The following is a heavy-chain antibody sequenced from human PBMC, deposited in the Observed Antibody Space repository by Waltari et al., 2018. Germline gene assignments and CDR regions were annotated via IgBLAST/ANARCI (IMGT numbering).Heavy chain of an antibody. CDR3: ARESYGDYVYYFDY. CDR2: ISSSSSYI. D-gene: IGHD4-17*01. V-gene: IGHV3-21*01. Sequence: EVQLVESGGGLVKPGGSLRLSCAASGFTFSSYSMNWVRQAPGKGLEWVSSISSSSSYIYYADSVKGRFTISRDNAKNSLYLQMNSLRAEDTAVYYCARESYGDYVYYFDYWGQGTLVTVSS. J-gene: IGHJ4*02. CDR1: GFTFSSYS.